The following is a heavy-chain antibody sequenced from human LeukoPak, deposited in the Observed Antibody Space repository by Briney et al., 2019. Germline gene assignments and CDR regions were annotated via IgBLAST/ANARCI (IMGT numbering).Heavy chain of an antibody. CDR1: GFTFSSNW. V-gene: IGHV3-74*01. J-gene: IGHJ4*02. CDR2: INGDGSTT. CDR3: VRDLGGRSGH. D-gene: IGHD1-26*01. Sequence: GGSLRLSCAASGFTFSSNWMHWVRQAPGKGLVWVSRINGDGSTTNYADSVKGRSIIFRDNAKNTLYLQMNSLRAEDTAVYYCVRDLGGRSGHWGQGTLVTVSS.